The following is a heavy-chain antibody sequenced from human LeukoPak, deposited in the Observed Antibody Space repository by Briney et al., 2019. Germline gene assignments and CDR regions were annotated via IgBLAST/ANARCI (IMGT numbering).Heavy chain of an antibody. Sequence: PGRSLRLSCAASGFNLDYYAMHWVRQAPGKGLEWVSSISWDSGSSVYVDSVKGRFTISRDNAKNPLYLQMDSLTPEDSALYYCVKDLRLDLHLDTFHIWGRGTRVTVSS. D-gene: IGHD1-1*01. CDR2: ISWDSGSS. J-gene: IGHJ3*02. CDR1: GFNLDYYA. V-gene: IGHV3-9*01. CDR3: VKDLRLDLHLDTFHI.